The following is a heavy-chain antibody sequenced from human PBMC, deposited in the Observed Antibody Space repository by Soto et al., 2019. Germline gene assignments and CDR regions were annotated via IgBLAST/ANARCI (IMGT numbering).Heavy chain of an antibody. D-gene: IGHD5-18*01. Sequence: EAQLVESGGGLAQPGGSLRLSCGASGFTFSIYSMHWVRQAPGKGPEWVAYTSSNSATVYYADSVKGRFTISIDDAKNSLYLQMNSLRDEDTAVYYCARHVDTSMVSSWFDPWGRGTLVTVSS. CDR3: ARHVDTSMVSSWFDP. J-gene: IGHJ5*02. V-gene: IGHV3-48*02. CDR2: TSSNSATV. CDR1: GFTFSIYS.